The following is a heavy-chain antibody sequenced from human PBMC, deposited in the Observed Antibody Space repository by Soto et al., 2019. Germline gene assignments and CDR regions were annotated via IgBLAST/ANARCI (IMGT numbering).Heavy chain of an antibody. J-gene: IGHJ5*02. Sequence: SQTLSLTCAISGDSVSSYSAAWNWIRQSPSGGLEWLGRTYYRSRFFSDCAESVKSRILINPETCKHQFSLQLKSVTPEDTAVYYCVRDRYSSSGWFDPWGQGTPVTVSS. CDR2: TYYRSRFFS. V-gene: IGHV6-1*01. CDR3: VRDRYSSSGWFDP. CDR1: GDSVSSYSAA. D-gene: IGHD3-10*01.